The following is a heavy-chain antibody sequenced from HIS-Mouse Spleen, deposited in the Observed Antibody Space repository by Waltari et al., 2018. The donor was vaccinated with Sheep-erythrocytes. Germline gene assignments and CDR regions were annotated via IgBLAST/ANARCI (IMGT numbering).Heavy chain of an antibody. D-gene: IGHD1-1*01. CDR2: ISSSSSYI. J-gene: IGHJ3*02. V-gene: IGHV3-21*01. CDR1: GFTFSSQS. CDR3: ARDTGTDAFDI. Sequence: EVQLVESGGGLVKPGGSLRLSCAAPGFTFSSQSLKWVREAPGKGLDWVSSISSSSSYIYYAESVKGRFTISRDNAKNSLYLQMNSLRAEDTAVYYCARDTGTDAFDIWGQGTMVTVSS.